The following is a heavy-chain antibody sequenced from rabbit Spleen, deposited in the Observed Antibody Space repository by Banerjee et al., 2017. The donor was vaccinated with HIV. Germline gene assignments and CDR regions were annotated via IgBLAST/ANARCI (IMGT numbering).Heavy chain of an antibody. V-gene: IGHV1S45*01. Sequence: QEQLVESGGGLVQPGGSLTLSCKASGFSFNSGYDMCWVRQAPGKGLEWIACTYAGTSGSTYSAIWAKGRFTISKTSSTTVTLQMTSLTAADTATYFCARDSAGREDFNLWGQGTLVTVS. CDR1: GFSFNSGYD. J-gene: IGHJ4*01. D-gene: IGHD4-2*01. CDR2: TYAGTSGST. CDR3: ARDSAGREDFNL.